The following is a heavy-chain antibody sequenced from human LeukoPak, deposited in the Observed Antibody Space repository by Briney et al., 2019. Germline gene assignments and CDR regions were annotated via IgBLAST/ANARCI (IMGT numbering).Heavy chain of an antibody. J-gene: IGHJ4*02. V-gene: IGHV3-23*01. Sequence: PGGSLRLSCAASGFTVSSNYMSWVRQAPGKGLEWVSAISGSGGSTYYADSVKGRFTISRDNSKNTLYLQMNSLRAEDTAVYYCAKAYRPTVVTGFGYWGQGTLVTVSS. CDR2: ISGSGGST. CDR1: GFTVSSNY. CDR3: AKAYRPTVVTGFGY. D-gene: IGHD4-23*01.